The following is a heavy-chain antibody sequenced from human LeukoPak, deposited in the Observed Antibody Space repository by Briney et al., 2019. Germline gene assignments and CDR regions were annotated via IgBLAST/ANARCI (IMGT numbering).Heavy chain of an antibody. CDR3: AKDKTQSSGGYSYGSFDY. D-gene: IGHD5-18*01. V-gene: IGHV3-23*01. Sequence: GGSLRLSCAASGFTFSSYAMSWVRQAPGKGLEWVSAISGSGGSTYYADSVKGRFTISRDNAKNSLYLQMNSLRAEDTALYYCAKDKTQSSGGYSYGSFDYWGQGTLVTVSS. CDR1: GFTFSSYA. CDR2: ISGSGGST. J-gene: IGHJ4*02.